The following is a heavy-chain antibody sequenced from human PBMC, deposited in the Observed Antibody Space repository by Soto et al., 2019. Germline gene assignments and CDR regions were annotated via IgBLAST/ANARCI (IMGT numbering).Heavy chain of an antibody. CDR2: IYHSGST. CDR3: ARDPTSRRYCSGGSCYSYYYYGMDV. V-gene: IGHV4-4*02. J-gene: IGHJ6*02. Sequence: SETLSLTCAVSGGSISSSNWGRGVRQPPGKGLEWNGGIYHSGSTNYNPSLKSRVTISVDKSKNQFSLKLSSVTAADTAVYYCARDPTSRRYCSGGSCYSYYYYGMDVWGQGATVTVS. CDR1: GGSISSSNW. D-gene: IGHD2-15*01.